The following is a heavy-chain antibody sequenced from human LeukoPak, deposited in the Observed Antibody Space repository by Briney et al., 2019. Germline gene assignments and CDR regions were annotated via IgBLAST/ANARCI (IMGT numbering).Heavy chain of an antibody. CDR3: ARFCRSGSYLGCFDY. Sequence: GGSLRLSCAASGFTFSSYSMNWVRQAPGKGLEWVSSISSSSSYIYYADSVKGRFTISRDNAKNSLYLQLNSLRAEDTAVYYCARFCRSGSYLGCFDYWGQGTLVTVSS. J-gene: IGHJ4*02. CDR2: ISSSSSYI. V-gene: IGHV3-21*01. CDR1: GFTFSSYS. D-gene: IGHD1-26*01.